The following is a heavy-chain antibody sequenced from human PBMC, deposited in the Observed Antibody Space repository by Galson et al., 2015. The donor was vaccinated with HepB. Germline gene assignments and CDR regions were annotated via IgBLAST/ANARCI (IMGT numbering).Heavy chain of an antibody. CDR2: IYYSGST. J-gene: IGHJ4*02. CDR3: ARLEIGGEWLYYFDY. CDR1: GGPISSSRYY. V-gene: IGHV4-39*01. D-gene: IGHD2-21*01. Sequence: SETLSLTCTVSGGPISSSRYYWGWIRQPPGKGLEWIGTIYYSGSTYYNPSLKSRVTISVDTSKHQFSLRLSSVTAADTAVYYCARLEIGGEWLYYFDYWGQGTLVTVSS.